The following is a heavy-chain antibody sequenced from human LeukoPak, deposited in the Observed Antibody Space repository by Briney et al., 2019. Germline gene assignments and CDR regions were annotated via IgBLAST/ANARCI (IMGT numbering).Heavy chain of an antibody. J-gene: IGHJ4*02. CDR1: GFTFSSYW. CDR3: ARDDYYDSSGYPALFDY. V-gene: IGHV3-7*01. D-gene: IGHD3-22*01. CDR2: IKQDGSEK. Sequence: GGSLRLSCAASGFTFSSYWMSWARQAPGKGLEWVANIKQDGSEKYYVDSVKGRFTISRDNAKNSLYLQMNSLRAEDTAVYYCARDDYYDSSGYPALFDYWGQGTLVTVSS.